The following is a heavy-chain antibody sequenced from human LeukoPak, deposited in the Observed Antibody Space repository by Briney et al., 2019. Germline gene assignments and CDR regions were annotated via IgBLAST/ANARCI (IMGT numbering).Heavy chain of an antibody. V-gene: IGHV1-46*01. CDR2: IYPRDGST. Sequence: ASVKVSCRASGYSFTSNYLHWVRQAPGQGLEWMGMIYPRDGSTSYAQKFQGRVTVTRDTSTSTVHMELSGLRSEDTAVYYCARDQEGFDYWGQGTLVTVSS. CDR1: GYSFTSNY. J-gene: IGHJ4*02. CDR3: ARDQEGFDY.